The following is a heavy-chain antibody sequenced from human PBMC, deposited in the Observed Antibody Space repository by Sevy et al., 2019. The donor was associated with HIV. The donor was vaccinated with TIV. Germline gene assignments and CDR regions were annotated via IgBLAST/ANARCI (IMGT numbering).Heavy chain of an antibody. CDR3: AKVLRIVEIPAAIDYYYGIDV. CDR2: IRFDATIK. J-gene: IGHJ6*02. Sequence: GGSLRLSCAASGFTFSNYGMHWVRQAPGKGLEWVAFIRFDATIKYYRDSVKGRLTISRDNSKSTLYLQMNSLRAEDPAAYYCAKVLRIVEIPAAIDYYYGIDVWGQGTTVTVSS. D-gene: IGHD2-2*01. CDR1: GFTFSNYG. V-gene: IGHV3-30*02.